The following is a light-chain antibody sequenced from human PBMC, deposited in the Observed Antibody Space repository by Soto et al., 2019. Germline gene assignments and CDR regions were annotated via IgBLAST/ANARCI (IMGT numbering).Light chain of an antibody. CDR2: AAS. CDR1: QGIRND. V-gene: IGKV1-6*01. Sequence: IQNTQSPPSLSASIGDRVTITCRASQGIRNDIGWYQQKPGKAPKLLIYAASSLQSGVPSRFSGSGSGTEFTLTITSLQPDDFATYYCQQSYSTPRTFGQGTKVDI. CDR3: QQSYSTPRT. J-gene: IGKJ1*01.